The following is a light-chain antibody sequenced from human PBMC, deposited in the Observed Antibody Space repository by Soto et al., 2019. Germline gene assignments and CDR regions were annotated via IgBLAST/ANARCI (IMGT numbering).Light chain of an antibody. J-gene: IGKJ1*01. CDR1: QSVSSSY. CDR3: QQYNNWWT. CDR2: GAS. Sequence: PCERATLSCMASQSVSSSYLAWYQQKPGQAPRLLIHGASSRATGIPARFSGSGSGTEFTLTINSLQSEDFAVYYCQQYNNWWTFGQGTKVDIK. V-gene: IGKV3-15*01.